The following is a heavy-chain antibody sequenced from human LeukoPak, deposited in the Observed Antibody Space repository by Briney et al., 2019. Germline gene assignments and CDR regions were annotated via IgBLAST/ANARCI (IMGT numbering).Heavy chain of an antibody. CDR1: GFTFSKYW. Sequence: GGSLRLSCAASGFTFSKYWMHSVRQAPGKGLVWISRINTDGSSTDYADSVKGRLTISRDNAKNTVYLQMNSLRAEDTAVYYCARIGSSPPLNWGQGTLVTVSS. D-gene: IGHD6-6*01. V-gene: IGHV3-74*01. CDR2: INTDGSST. CDR3: ARIGSSPPLN. J-gene: IGHJ4*02.